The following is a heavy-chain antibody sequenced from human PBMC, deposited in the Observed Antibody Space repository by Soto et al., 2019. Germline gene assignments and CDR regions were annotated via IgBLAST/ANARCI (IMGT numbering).Heavy chain of an antibody. V-gene: IGHV4-59*01. CDR3: ARVGRDGYNSFDY. Sequence: SETLSLTCTVSGGSISGYYWSWIRQPPGKGLEWIGYIYYSGSTNYNPSLKSRVTISVDTSKNQFSLKLSSVTAADTAVYYCARVGRDGYNSFDYWGQGTLVTVSS. D-gene: IGHD5-12*01. CDR2: IYYSGST. J-gene: IGHJ4*02. CDR1: GGSISGYY.